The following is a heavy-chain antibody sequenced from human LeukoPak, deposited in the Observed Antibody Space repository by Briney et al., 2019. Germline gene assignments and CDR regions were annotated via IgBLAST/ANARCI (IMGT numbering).Heavy chain of an antibody. V-gene: IGHV3-23*01. CDR2: IDGSGYKT. CDR3: AKVQFNWGPIDY. CDR1: GFTFSNFA. Sequence: GGSLRLSCAASGFTFSNFAIRWVRQVPGKGLEGVSSIDGSGYKTHYPDSVRGRFTVSRDNSKNTLYLQMTSLRVEDTATYFCAKVQFNWGPIDYWGQGTPVIVSS. D-gene: IGHD7-27*01. J-gene: IGHJ4*02.